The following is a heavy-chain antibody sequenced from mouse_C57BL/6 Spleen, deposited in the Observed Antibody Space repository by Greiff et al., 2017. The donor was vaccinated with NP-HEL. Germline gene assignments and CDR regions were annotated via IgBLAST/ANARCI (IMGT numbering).Heavy chain of an antibody. V-gene: IGHV10-1*01. D-gene: IGHD1-1*01. J-gene: IGHJ4*01. CDR3: VRHGYGSSYLYAMDY. CDR1: GFSFNTYA. CDR2: IRSKSNNYAT. Sequence: EVKLVESGGGLVQPKGSLKLSCAASGFSFNTYAMNWVRQAPGKGLEWVARIRSKSNNYATYYADSVKDRFTISRDDSESMLYLQMNNLQTEDTAMYDCVRHGYGSSYLYAMDYWGQGTSVTVSS.